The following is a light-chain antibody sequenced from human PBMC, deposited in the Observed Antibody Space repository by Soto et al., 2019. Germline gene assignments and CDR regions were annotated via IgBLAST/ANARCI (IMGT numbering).Light chain of an antibody. V-gene: IGKV1-39*01. J-gene: IGKJ1*01. CDR1: QTISFY. CDR2: AAS. Sequence: DIQMTQSPSSLSASVGDRVTITCRAGQTISFYLNWYQQKPGKAPKLLIYAASNLQSGVPSRFSASGSGTEFTLTLNSLQPEDFATYYCQQAYSTPWTFGQGTKVEIK. CDR3: QQAYSTPWT.